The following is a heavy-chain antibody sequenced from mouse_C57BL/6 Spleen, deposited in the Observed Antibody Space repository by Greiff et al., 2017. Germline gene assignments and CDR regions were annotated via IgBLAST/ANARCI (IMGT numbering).Heavy chain of an antibody. CDR2: ISSGGSTI. J-gene: IGHJ3*01. D-gene: IGHD1-1*01. Sequence: EVMLVESGGGLVKPGGSLKLSCAASGFTFSDYGMHWVRQAPEKGLEWVAYISSGGSTIYYADTVKGRFTISGDNANSTLYLQMTSLRSEDPAVYYCARGNYGSSTYWGQGTMVTVSA. CDR3: ARGNYGSSTY. CDR1: GFTFSDYG. V-gene: IGHV5-17*01.